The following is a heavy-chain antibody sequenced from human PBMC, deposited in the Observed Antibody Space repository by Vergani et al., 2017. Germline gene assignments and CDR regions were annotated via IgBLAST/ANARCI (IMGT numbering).Heavy chain of an antibody. CDR1: GGSISSSSYY. CDR2: MYYSGNT. J-gene: IGHJ2*01. V-gene: IGHV4-39*07. Sequence: QLQLEESGPGLVKPSETLSLTCSVSGGSISSSSYYWGWIRQPPGKGLEWIGSMYYSGNTYYNPSLKSRVTISVDTSKNQFSLKLSSVTAADTAVYYCARDGNGDYGNWYFDLWGRGTLVTGSS. D-gene: IGHD4-17*01. CDR3: ARDGNGDYGNWYFDL.